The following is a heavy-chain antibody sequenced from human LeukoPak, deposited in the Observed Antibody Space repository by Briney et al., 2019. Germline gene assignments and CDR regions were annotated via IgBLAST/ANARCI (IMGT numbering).Heavy chain of an antibody. J-gene: IGHJ4*02. V-gene: IGHV1-2*02. CDR1: GYTFTGYY. D-gene: IGHD6-25*01. Sequence: APVKVSCRASGYTFTGYYMHWVRQAPGQGLKWMGWINPDSGGTNYAQKFQGRVTMTRDTSISTAYMELSRLRSDDTAVYYCAKGPSAYYFDYWGQGTLVTVSS. CDR2: INPDSGGT. CDR3: AKGPSAYYFDY.